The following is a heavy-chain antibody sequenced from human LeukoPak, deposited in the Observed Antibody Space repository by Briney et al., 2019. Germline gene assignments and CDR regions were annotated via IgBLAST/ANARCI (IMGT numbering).Heavy chain of an antibody. CDR2: ISYDGSNK. CDR1: GFTFSSYA. J-gene: IGHJ4*02. D-gene: IGHD1-26*01. Sequence: PGGSLRLSCAASGFTFSSYAMHWVRQAPGKGLEWVAVISYDGSNKYYADSVKGRFTISRDNSKNTLYLQMNSLRAEDTAVYYCAREPIQVGATTRGGYWGQGTLVTVSS. CDR3: AREPIQVGATTRGGY. V-gene: IGHV3-30-3*01.